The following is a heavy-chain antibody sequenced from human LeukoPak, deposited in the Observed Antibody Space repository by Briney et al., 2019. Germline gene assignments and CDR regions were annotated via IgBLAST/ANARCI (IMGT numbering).Heavy chain of an antibody. V-gene: IGHV3-7*01. J-gene: IGHJ4*02. D-gene: IGHD2/OR15-2a*01. CDR2: IKQDGSEK. CDR3: ARGPTRANSSDY. CDR1: GFTFSSYW. Sequence: GGSLRLSCAAPGFTFSSYWMSWVRQPPGKGLEWVAKIKQDGSEKYYVDSVKGRFTISRDNAKNSLYLQMNSLRAEDTAVYYCARGPTRANSSDYWGQGARLTVSS.